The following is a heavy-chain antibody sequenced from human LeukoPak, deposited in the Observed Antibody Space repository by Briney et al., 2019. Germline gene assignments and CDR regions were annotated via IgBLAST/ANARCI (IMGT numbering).Heavy chain of an antibody. D-gene: IGHD3-16*01. Sequence: PGRSLRLSCAASGFTFSDYYMSWIRQAPGKGLEWVSYISSSGSTIFYADSVKGRFTISRDNAKNSLYLQMNSLRAEDTAVYYCARIKRSSWGTYDYYYMDVWGKGTTVTVSS. CDR3: ARIKRSSWGTYDYYYMDV. CDR1: GFTFSDYY. CDR2: ISSSGSTI. J-gene: IGHJ6*03. V-gene: IGHV3-11*01.